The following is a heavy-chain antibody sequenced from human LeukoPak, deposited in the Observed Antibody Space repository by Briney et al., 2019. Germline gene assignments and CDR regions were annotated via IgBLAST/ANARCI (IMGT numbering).Heavy chain of an antibody. CDR2: FDPEDGET. CDR1: GFTFSSYA. V-gene: IGHV1-24*01. J-gene: IGHJ1*01. CDR3: ATFIRTSSGWYAYFQH. Sequence: PGGSLRLSCAASGFTFSSYAMHWVRQAPGKGLEWMGGFDPEDGETIYAQKFQGRVTMTEVTSTDTAYMELSSLRSEDTAVYYCATFIRTSSGWYAYFQHWGQGTLVTVSS. D-gene: IGHD6-19*01.